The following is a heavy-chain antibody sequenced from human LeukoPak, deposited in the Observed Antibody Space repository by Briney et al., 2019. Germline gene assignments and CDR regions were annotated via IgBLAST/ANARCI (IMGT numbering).Heavy chain of an antibody. V-gene: IGHV1-69*05. CDR1: GGTFSSYA. D-gene: IGHD5-24*01. CDR3: ARVKDGLRPDAFDI. CDR2: IIPIFGTA. J-gene: IGHJ3*02. Sequence: GASVKVSCTASGGTFSSYAISWVRQAPGQGLEWMGGIIPIFGTANYAQKFQGRVTITTDESTSTAYMELSSLRSEDTAVYYCARVKDGLRPDAFDIWGQGTMVTVSS.